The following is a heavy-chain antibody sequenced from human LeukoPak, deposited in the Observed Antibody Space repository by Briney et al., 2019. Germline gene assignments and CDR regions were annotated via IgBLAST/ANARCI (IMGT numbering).Heavy chain of an antibody. CDR1: GYTFTSYG. V-gene: IGHV1-18*01. D-gene: IGHD3-3*01. Sequence: GASVKVSCKASGYTFTSYGISWVRQAPGQGLEWMGWISAYNGNTNYAQKLRGRVTMTTDTSTSTAYMELRSLRSDDTAVYYCAREGLSSGQYYYYYYGMDVWGQGTTVTVSS. J-gene: IGHJ6*02. CDR2: ISAYNGNT. CDR3: AREGLSSGQYYYYYYGMDV.